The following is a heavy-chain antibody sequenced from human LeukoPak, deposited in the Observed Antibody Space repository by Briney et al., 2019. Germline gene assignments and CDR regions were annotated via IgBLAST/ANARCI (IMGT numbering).Heavy chain of an antibody. Sequence: SETLSLTCTVSGGSISGYYWSWLRQPPGKGLEWIGYLYYDGSTTYNPSLKSRVTISLDTSKNQFFLKLGSVTAADTAVYYCARYSYGGLYFDYWGQGTLVTVSS. CDR2: LYYDGST. CDR1: GGSISGYY. CDR3: ARYSYGGLYFDY. J-gene: IGHJ4*02. V-gene: IGHV4-59*08. D-gene: IGHD5-18*01.